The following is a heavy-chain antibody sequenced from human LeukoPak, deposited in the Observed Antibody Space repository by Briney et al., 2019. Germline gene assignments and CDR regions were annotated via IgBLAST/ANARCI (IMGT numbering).Heavy chain of an antibody. D-gene: IGHD3-22*01. CDR3: AKSDDSSGYYYGIVY. Sequence: GGSLRLSCAASGFTFSSYAMSWVRQAPGKGLEWVSAISGSGGSTYYADSVKGRFTISRDNSKNTLYLQMNSLRAEDAAVYYCAKSDDSSGYYYGIVYWGRGTLVTVSS. J-gene: IGHJ4*02. CDR2: ISGSGGST. CDR1: GFTFSSYA. V-gene: IGHV3-23*01.